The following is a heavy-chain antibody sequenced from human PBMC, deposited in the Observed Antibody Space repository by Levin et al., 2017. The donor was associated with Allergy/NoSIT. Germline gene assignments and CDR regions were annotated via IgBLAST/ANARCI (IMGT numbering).Heavy chain of an antibody. CDR3: ATSRESYSSGWERTTWFDP. CDR2: INPNSGGT. J-gene: IGHJ5*02. D-gene: IGHD6-19*01. CDR1: GYTFTGHY. Sequence: ASVKVSCKTSGYTFTGHYIHWVRQAPGQGLEWMGWINPNSGGTNVAHDFQGRVTLTRDTSITTAYMELRRLKSDDTAVYYCATSRESYSSGWERTTWFDPWGQGTLVTVSS. V-gene: IGHV1-2*02.